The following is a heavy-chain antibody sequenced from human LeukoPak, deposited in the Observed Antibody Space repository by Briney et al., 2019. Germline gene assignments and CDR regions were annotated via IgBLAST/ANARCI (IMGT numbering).Heavy chain of an antibody. CDR2: IYYRGST. CDR1: GGSISSHY. CDR3: ARRQYQRLYMDV. Sequence: SETLSLTCTVSGGSISSHYWGWIRQPPGKGLEWIGYIYYRGSTNYNPSLKSRVTIAVDTSKNQFSLKLSSVTAADTAVYYCARRQYQRLYMDVWGKGTTVTVSS. V-gene: IGHV4-59*11. D-gene: IGHD2-2*01. J-gene: IGHJ6*03.